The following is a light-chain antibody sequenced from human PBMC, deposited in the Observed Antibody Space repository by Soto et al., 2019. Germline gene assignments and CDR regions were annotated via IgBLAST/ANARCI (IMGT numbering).Light chain of an antibody. CDR2: DAS. J-gene: IGKJ4*01. CDR1: QSVTTN. CDR3: QQYNGLPLT. V-gene: IGKV3-15*01. Sequence: EIVLTQSPATLSVSPGERATLSCRASQSVTTNLAWYQQKPGQAPRLLIHDASTRAAGIPDRLSGSGSGTEFTLTISSLQSEDFAIYYCQQYNGLPLTFGGGTKVEIK.